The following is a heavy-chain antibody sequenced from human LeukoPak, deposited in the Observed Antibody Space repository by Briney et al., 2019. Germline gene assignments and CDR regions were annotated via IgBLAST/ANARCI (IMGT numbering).Heavy chain of an antibody. CDR3: ARDHGYYDSSGYYPN. V-gene: IGHV1-8*01. Sequence: ASVKVSCKASGYTFTSYVINWVRQATGQGLEWMGWMNPNSGNTGYAQKFQGRVTMTTDTSTSTAYMELRSLRSDDTAVYYCARDHGYYDSSGYYPNWGQGTLVTVSS. D-gene: IGHD3-22*01. J-gene: IGHJ4*02. CDR2: MNPNSGNT. CDR1: GYTFTSYV.